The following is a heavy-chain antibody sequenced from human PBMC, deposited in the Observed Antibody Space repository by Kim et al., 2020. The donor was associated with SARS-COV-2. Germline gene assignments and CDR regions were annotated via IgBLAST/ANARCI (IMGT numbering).Heavy chain of an antibody. Sequence: GESLKISCKGSGYSFTSYWIGWVRQMPGKGLEWMGIIYPGDSDTRYSPSFQGQVTISADKSISTAYLQWSSLKASDTAMYYCARLFGNRIGSGWYLDYYYGMDVWGQGTTVTVSS. CDR3: ARLFGNRIGSGWYLDYYYGMDV. CDR1: GYSFTSYW. D-gene: IGHD6-19*01. J-gene: IGHJ6*02. CDR2: IYPGDSDT. V-gene: IGHV5-51*01.